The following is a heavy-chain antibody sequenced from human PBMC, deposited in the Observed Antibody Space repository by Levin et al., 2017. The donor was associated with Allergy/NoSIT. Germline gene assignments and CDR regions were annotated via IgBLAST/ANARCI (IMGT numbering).Heavy chain of an antibody. CDR3: ARDLGTGWYDNAFEI. Sequence: GGSLRLSCKASGYTFRVYGIIWVRQAPGEGLEWLGWISPNNGHTKVSHKVQGRVTMTTDASTTTAHLDIRSLTSDDTAVYYCARDLGTGWYDNAFEIWGQGTLVSVSS. D-gene: IGHD6-19*01. CDR2: ISPNNGHT. V-gene: IGHV1-18*01. J-gene: IGHJ3*02. CDR1: GYTFRVYG.